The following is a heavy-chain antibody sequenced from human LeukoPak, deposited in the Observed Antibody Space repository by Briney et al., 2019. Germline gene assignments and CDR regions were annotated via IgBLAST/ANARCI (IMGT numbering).Heavy chain of an antibody. Sequence: GGSLRLSCAASGFTFSNAWMSWVRQAPGKGLEWVGRIKSKADSGTTDYAAPVKGRFTISRDDSKNTLYLQMNSLKTEDTAVYYCATDSGYTYGFFDYWGQGTLVTVSS. CDR3: ATDSGYTYGFFDY. D-gene: IGHD5-18*01. CDR2: IKSKADSGTT. V-gene: IGHV3-15*01. CDR1: GFTFSNAW. J-gene: IGHJ4*02.